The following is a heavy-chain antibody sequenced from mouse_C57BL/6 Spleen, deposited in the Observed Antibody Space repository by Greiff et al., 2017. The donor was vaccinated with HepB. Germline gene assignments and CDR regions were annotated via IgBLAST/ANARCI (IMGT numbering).Heavy chain of an antibody. Sequence: QVQLKQPGAELVKPGASVKMSCKASGYTFTSYWITWVKQRPGQGLEWIGDIYPGSGSTNYNEKFKSKATLTVDTSSSTAYMQLSSLTSEDSAVYYCARRTTTVVAYYFDYWGQGTTLTVSS. CDR1: GYTFTSYW. V-gene: IGHV1-55*01. D-gene: IGHD1-1*01. CDR2: IYPGSGST. J-gene: IGHJ2*01. CDR3: ARRTTTVVAYYFDY.